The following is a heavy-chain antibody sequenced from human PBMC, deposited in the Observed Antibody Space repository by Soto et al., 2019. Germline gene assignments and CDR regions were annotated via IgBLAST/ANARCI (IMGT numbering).Heavy chain of an antibody. Sequence: QVQLQQWGAGLLKPSETLSLTCAVYGGSLSGYYCSWIRQPPGKGLEWIGEINHSGSTNNNPSLKSRVTISVDTSKNQFSLRLSSVTAADTAVYYCARSRLDYWGQGTLVTVSS. J-gene: IGHJ4*02. CDR3: ARSRLDY. CDR1: GGSLSGYY. V-gene: IGHV4-34*01. CDR2: INHSGST.